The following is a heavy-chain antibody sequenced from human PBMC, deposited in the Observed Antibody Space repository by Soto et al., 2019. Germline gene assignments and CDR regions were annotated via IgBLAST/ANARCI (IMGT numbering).Heavy chain of an antibody. Sequence: QITLKESGPTLVKPTQTLTLTCTFSGFSLSTTAVGVGWIRQPPGKALEWLAFIYWDDDKRYSPSLKGSLTAAKDPSKNQVVLTTTGMDPVDTATYYCANRDTSVETRVEFVSWGQGTLVTVSS. CDR2: IYWDDDK. J-gene: IGHJ4*02. V-gene: IGHV2-5*02. CDR1: GFSLSTTAVG. D-gene: IGHD2-15*01. CDR3: ANRDTSVETRVEFVS.